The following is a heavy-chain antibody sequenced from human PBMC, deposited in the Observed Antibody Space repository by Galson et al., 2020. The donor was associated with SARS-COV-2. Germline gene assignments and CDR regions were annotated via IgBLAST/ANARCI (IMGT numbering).Heavy chain of an antibody. D-gene: IGHD6-19*01. Sequence: GGSLRLSCAASGFSFNNYAMSWVRQAPGKGLEWVSTVSFLGGTTYYADSVKGRFTISRDNSKNTLYLLMNSLRTDDTAVYYCAKGTLDSGWPLDYWGQGTLVTVSS. V-gene: IGHV3-23*01. CDR1: GFSFNNYA. CDR3: AKGTLDSGWPLDY. CDR2: VSFLGGTT. J-gene: IGHJ4*02.